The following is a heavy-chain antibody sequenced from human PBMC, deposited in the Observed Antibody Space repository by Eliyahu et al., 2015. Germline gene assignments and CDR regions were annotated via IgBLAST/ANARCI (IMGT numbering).Heavy chain of an antibody. CDR1: GFXFGSXA. CDR2: ISGSGGHT. CDR3: AKSYCTTCYDPYYYYYMDV. V-gene: IGHV3-23*04. J-gene: IGHJ6*03. D-gene: IGHD2-2*01. Sequence: EVQLVESGGGLVQPGGSLRLSCAAXGFXFGSXAXXXVRQAPGRGLXGVSAISGSGGHTYYADSVKGRFTISRDNSKNTLYLQMNSLRAEDTAVYYCAKSYCTTCYDPYYYYYMDVWGKGTTVTVSS.